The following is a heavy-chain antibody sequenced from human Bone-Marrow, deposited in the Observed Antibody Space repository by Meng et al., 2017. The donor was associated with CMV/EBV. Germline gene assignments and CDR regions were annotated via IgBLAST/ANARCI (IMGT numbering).Heavy chain of an antibody. Sequence: GGSLRLSCAASGFSLSSYAMIWVRQTPGKGLEWVSFISDTSEFIYYADSVKGRFTISRDNAKNLVYLQMNGLRAEDTAIYYCARDPDRDHYGSGRCFDYWGQGTLVTVSS. CDR2: ISDTSEFI. D-gene: IGHD3-10*01. J-gene: IGHJ4*02. V-gene: IGHV3-21*01. CDR1: GFSLSSYA. CDR3: ARDPDRDHYGSGRCFDY.